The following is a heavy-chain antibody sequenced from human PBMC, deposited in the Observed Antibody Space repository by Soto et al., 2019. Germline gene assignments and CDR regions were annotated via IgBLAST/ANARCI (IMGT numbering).Heavy chain of an antibody. D-gene: IGHD5-18*01. V-gene: IGHV4-31*03. CDR2: ISYSGST. Sequence: QGQLQQSGPGLVKPSQTLSLTCTVSGGSISSVGYYWNWLRQPPGKGLEWIGSISYSGSTYYNPSLRSRVIISVDTSKNQFSLKLSSVTAADTAVYYCAREDKSYGYDSWGQGTLVTVSS. CDR1: GGSISSVGYY. CDR3: AREDKSYGYDS. J-gene: IGHJ4*02.